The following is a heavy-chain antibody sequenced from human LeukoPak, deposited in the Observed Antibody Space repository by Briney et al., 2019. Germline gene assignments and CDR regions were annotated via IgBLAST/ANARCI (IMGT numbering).Heavy chain of an antibody. Sequence: PGGSLRLSCAASRFTFSSYWMSWVRQAPGKGLEWVANVKQDGGEKYYVDSVKGRFTISRDNAKNSLYLRMSSLRADDTAVYYCARVESSGWYGAFDYWGQGMLVTVSS. J-gene: IGHJ4*02. V-gene: IGHV3-7*03. CDR3: ARVESSGWYGAFDY. D-gene: IGHD6-19*01. CDR2: VKQDGGEK. CDR1: RFTFSSYW.